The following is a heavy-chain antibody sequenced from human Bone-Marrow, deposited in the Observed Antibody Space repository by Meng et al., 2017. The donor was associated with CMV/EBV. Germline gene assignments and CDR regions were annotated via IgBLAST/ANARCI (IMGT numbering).Heavy chain of an antibody. D-gene: IGHD5-24*01. CDR2: ISYDGSNK. CDR3: ASRDPGDY. V-gene: IGHV3-30-3*01. Sequence: VSLVVSGGGGVQPGRSLILSCAASGFTFMSYAMHWVRPPPGKGLEWLAVISYDGSNKYYADSVKGRFTISRDNSKNTLYLQMNSLRAEDTAVYYCASRDPGDYWGQGTLVTVSS. CDR1: GFTFMSYA. J-gene: IGHJ4*02.